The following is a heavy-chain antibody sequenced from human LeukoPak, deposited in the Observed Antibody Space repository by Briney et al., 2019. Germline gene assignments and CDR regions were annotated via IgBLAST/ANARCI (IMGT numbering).Heavy chain of an antibody. CDR1: GGSISSSSYY. J-gene: IGHJ4*02. D-gene: IGHD5-24*01. Sequence: SETLSLTCTVSGGSISSSSYYWGWIRQPPGKGLEWIGSIYYSGSTYYNPSLKSRVTISVDTSKNQFSLKLSSVTAADTAVYYCAREYRDGYNYYFDYWGQGTLVTVSS. V-gene: IGHV4-39*07. CDR3: AREYRDGYNYYFDY. CDR2: IYYSGST.